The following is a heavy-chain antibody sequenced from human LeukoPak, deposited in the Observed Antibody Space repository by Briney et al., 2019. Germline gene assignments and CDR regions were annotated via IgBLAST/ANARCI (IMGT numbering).Heavy chain of an antibody. CDR3: ARQYNGVCSA. D-gene: IGHD2-8*01. Sequence: SETLSLTCTVSGGSISSSSYYWGWIRQPPGKGLEWIGSIYYSGSTYYYPSLKSRVTISLDTCKNQFSLKLSSVTAADTAVYYCARQYNGVCSAWGQGTLVTVSS. CDR2: IYYSGST. J-gene: IGHJ4*02. V-gene: IGHV4-39*01. CDR1: GGSISSSSYY.